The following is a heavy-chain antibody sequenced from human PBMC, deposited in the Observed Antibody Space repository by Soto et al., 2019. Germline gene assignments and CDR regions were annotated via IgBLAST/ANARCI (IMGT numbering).Heavy chain of an antibody. CDR2: IGAGGGST. Sequence: GGSLRLSCAASGFTFSSYAMNWVRQAPGKGLEWVSSIGAGGGSTYYADSVKGRFTISRDNSKNTLYLQMNSLRAADTAVYYCARSRDGYSFYFYYGMDGWGQGTTVTVSS. CDR1: GFTFSSYA. D-gene: IGHD4-4*01. CDR3: ARSRDGYSFYFYYGMDG. V-gene: IGHV3-23*01. J-gene: IGHJ6*02.